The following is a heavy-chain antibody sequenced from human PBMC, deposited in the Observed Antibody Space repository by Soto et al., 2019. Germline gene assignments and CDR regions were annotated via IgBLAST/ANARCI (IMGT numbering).Heavy chain of an antibody. Sequence: EVQLVESGGGLVKPGGSLRLSCAASGFTFSSYSMNWVRQAPGKGLEWVSSISSSSSYIYYADSVKGRFTISRDNTKNSLYLQMNSLRAEDTAVYYCAIWVYSGRTPFDYWGKGTLVSVSS. J-gene: IGHJ4*02. V-gene: IGHV3-21*01. CDR2: ISSSSSYI. CDR1: GFTFSSYS. CDR3: AIWVYSGRTPFDY. D-gene: IGHD1-26*01.